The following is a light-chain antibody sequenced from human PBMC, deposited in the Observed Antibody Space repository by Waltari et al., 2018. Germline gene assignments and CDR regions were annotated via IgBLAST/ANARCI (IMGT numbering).Light chain of an antibody. V-gene: IGLV2-11*01. J-gene: IGLJ3*02. Sequence: QSALTQPRPVSGSPGQSVPLSCTGTSSDVGGDNYVSWYQQHPGKVPKLRIYDVSTRSSGVPDRFSGSKSGNTASLTISGLQTEDEADYYCCSYVGRYIWVFGGGTKLTVL. CDR2: DVS. CDR1: SSDVGGDNY. CDR3: CSYVGRYIWV.